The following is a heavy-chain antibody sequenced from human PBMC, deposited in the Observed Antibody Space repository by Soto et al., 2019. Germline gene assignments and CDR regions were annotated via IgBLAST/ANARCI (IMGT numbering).Heavy chain of an antibody. CDR3: ASPWGSSDY. V-gene: IGHV3-48*03. D-gene: IGHD7-27*01. CDR2: ISSDGDTI. J-gene: IGHJ4*02. Sequence: PGGSLRLSCAASGITFSNYEMNWVRQVPGKGLEWISFISSDGDTIYYAVSVKGRFTISRDNAKNSLYPQMNSLRAEDSAVYYCASPWGSSDYWGQGTLVTVSS. CDR1: GITFSNYE.